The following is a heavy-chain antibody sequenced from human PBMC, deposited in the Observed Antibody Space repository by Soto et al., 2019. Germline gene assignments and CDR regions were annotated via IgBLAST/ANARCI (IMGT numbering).Heavy chain of an antibody. Sequence: SDPLSLTCGVYGGSVNGYYWNWVRQRPGKGLEWIEEINHTGGTNYNPSLKSRVTMSVDTSKNQFSLRLSSVTAADTAIYYCATRITVFGLLIPPFDPWGQGTQVTVSS. CDR2: INHTGGT. CDR1: GGSVNGYY. J-gene: IGHJ5*02. D-gene: IGHD3-3*01. CDR3: ATRITVFGLLIPPFDP. V-gene: IGHV4-34*01.